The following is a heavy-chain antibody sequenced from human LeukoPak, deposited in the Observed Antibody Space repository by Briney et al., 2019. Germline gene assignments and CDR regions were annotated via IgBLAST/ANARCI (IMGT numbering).Heavy chain of an antibody. CDR3: ARRRYYYDSSGYLGY. CDR2: INPNSGGT. CDR1: GGTFSSYA. Sequence: GASVKVSCKASGGTFSSYAISWVRQAPGQGLEWMGRINPNSGGTNYAQKFQGRVTMTRDTSISTAYMELSRLRSDDTAVYYCARRRYYYDSSGYLGYWGQGTLVTVSS. V-gene: IGHV1-2*06. D-gene: IGHD3-22*01. J-gene: IGHJ4*02.